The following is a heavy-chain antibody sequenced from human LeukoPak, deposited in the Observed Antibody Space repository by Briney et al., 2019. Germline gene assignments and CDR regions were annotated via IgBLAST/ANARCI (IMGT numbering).Heavy chain of an antibody. D-gene: IGHD7-27*01. CDR3: ARESYWGSSAKGSDY. Sequence: PAGSLRLTCAVSGFTFTSYSRNWFRQAPGKGLEWVSYISSSSSNIYYADSVKGRFTIPRDNAKNSMYLQMNSLRDEDTAVYYCARESYWGSSAKGSDYWGQGTLVTVSS. V-gene: IGHV3-48*02. CDR1: GFTFTSYS. J-gene: IGHJ4*02. CDR2: ISSSSSNI.